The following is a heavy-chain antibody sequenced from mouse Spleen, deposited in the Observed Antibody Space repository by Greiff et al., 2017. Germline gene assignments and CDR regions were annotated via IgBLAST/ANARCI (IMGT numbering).Heavy chain of an antibody. CDR3: ASLYGNPAWFAY. D-gene: IGHD2-1*01. V-gene: IGHV5-2*01. Sequence: EVQRVESGGGLVQPGESLKLSCESNEYEFPSHDMSWVRKTPEKRLELVAAINSDGGSTYYPDTMERRFIISRDNTKKTLYLQMSSLRSEDTALYYCASLYGNPAWFAYWGQGTLVTVSA. CDR1: EYEFPSHD. CDR2: INSDGGST. J-gene: IGHJ3*01.